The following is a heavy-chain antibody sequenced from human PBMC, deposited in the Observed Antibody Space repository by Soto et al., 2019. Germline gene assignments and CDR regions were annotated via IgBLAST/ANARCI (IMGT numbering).Heavy chain of an antibody. V-gene: IGHV1-2*04. D-gene: IGHD2-21*01. CDR1: GYTFTDYW. Sequence: QVQLVQSGAEVKKPGASVKVSCKASGYTFTDYWIHWVRQAPGQGLEWMGWINPKSGGTNYAQKFQGWVTMARDTSISTAYLDLSRLTSDDTAMYYCARDYCGGDCPGIWYFDLWGRGTLVTVSS. CDR3: ARDYCGGDCPGIWYFDL. CDR2: INPKSGGT. J-gene: IGHJ2*01.